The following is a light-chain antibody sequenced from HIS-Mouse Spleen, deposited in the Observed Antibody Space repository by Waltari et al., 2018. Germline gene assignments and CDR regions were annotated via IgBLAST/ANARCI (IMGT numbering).Light chain of an antibody. CDR3: DSTDSSGNHRV. J-gene: IGLJ2*01. V-gene: IGLV3-10*01. CDR1: ALPKKY. Sequence: SYELTQPPSVSVSPGQTARITFSGDALPKKYAYWYQQKSGQAPVLVIYEDRKRPSGIPERFSGSSSGTMATLTISGAQVEDEADYYCDSTDSSGNHRVFGGGTKLTVL. CDR2: EDR.